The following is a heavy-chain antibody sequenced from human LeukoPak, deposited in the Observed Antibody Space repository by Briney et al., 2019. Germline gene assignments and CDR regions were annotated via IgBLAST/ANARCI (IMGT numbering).Heavy chain of an antibody. CDR2: SYYSGSA. D-gene: IGHD3-22*01. CDR1: GGSTSSSSYY. J-gene: IGHJ4*02. CDR3: ASLYYYDSDY. V-gene: IGHV4-39*01. Sequence: SETLSLTCTVSGGSTSSSSYYWGWIRQPPGKGLEWIGSSYYSGSAYYNPSLKSRVTISVDTSKNQFSLKLSSVTAADTAVYYCASLYYYDSDYWGQGTLVTVSS.